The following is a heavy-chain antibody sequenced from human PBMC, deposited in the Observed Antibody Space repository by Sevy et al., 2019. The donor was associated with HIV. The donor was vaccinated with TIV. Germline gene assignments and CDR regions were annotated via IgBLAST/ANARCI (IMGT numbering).Heavy chain of an antibody. D-gene: IGHD3-10*01. J-gene: IGHJ4*02. Sequence: ASVKVSCKASGYYFTGYYVHWVRQAPGQGLEWMGWINPNGGGTNIGQKFHGRVTMSRDTSITTAYMELIRLRSNDTGVYYCAGSVYGSGTYINDYWGQGTLVTVSS. CDR2: INPNGGGT. CDR3: AGSVYGSGTYINDY. V-gene: IGHV1-2*02. CDR1: GYYFTGYY.